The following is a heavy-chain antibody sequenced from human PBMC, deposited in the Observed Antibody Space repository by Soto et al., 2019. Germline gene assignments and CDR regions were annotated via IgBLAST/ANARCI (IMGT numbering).Heavy chain of an antibody. CDR3: ARDARIAAARPPSDY. D-gene: IGHD6-13*01. CDR1: GFTFSSYW. CDR2: IKQDGSEK. J-gene: IGHJ4*02. Sequence: EVQLVESGGGLVQPGGSLRLSCAASGFTFSSYWMSWVRQAPGKGLEWVANIKQDGSEKYYVDSVKGRFTISRDNAKNSLYLQMNSLRAEDTAVYYCARDARIAAARPPSDYWGQGTLVTVSS. V-gene: IGHV3-7*01.